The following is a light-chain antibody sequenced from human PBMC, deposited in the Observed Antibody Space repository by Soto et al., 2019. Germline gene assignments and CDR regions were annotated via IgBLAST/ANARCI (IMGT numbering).Light chain of an antibody. CDR1: QSFSSH. Sequence: EIVLTQSPATLSLSPGERATLSCRASQSFSSHLAWYQQKPGQAPRLLIYDASKRATGIPDRFSGRGSGTDFSLTISSLEPEYFSVYYCQQRANWPPVITFGQGTRLE. CDR3: QQRANWPPVIT. J-gene: IGKJ5*01. V-gene: IGKV3-11*01. CDR2: DAS.